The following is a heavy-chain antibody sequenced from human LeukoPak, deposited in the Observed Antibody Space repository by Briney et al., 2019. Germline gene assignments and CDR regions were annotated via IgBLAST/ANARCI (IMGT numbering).Heavy chain of an antibody. D-gene: IGHD6-13*01. Sequence: GGSLRLSCAASGFTFSSYAMSWVRQAPGKGLEWVSAISGSGGSTNYADSVKGRFTISRDNSKNTLYLQMNSLRAEDTAVYYCAKWSSSWSRYFDYWGQGILVTVSS. CDR1: GFTFSSYA. CDR2: ISGSGGST. J-gene: IGHJ4*02. V-gene: IGHV3-23*01. CDR3: AKWSSSWSRYFDY.